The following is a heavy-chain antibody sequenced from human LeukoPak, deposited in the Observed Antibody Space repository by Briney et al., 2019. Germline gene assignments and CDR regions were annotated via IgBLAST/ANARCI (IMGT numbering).Heavy chain of an antibody. CDR1: GGSFSGYY. J-gene: IGHJ4*02. D-gene: IGHD1-26*01. CDR2: INHSGST. Sequence: SETLSLTCAVYGGSFSGYYWSWIRQPPGNGLEWIGEINHSGSTNYNPSLKSRVTISVDTSKNQFSLKLSSVTAADTAVYYCARVSESGSSSPFDYWGQGTLVTVSS. CDR3: ARVSESGSSSPFDY. V-gene: IGHV4-34*01.